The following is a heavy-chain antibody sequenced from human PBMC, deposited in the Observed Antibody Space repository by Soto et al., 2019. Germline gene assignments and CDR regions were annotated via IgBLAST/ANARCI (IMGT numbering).Heavy chain of an antibody. J-gene: IGHJ4*02. CDR3: AGVDFGGNSVGTRIFDY. CDR1: GGTFSSYA. V-gene: IGHV1-69*12. Sequence: QVQLVQSGAEVKKPGSSVKVSCKASGGTFSSYAISWVRQAPGQGLEWMGGIIPIFGTANYAQKFQGGVTMTAGDSTSTAYMELSSLRSEDTAVYYCAGVDFGGNSVGTRIFDYWGQGTMVTVSS. D-gene: IGHD2-21*02. CDR2: IIPIFGTA.